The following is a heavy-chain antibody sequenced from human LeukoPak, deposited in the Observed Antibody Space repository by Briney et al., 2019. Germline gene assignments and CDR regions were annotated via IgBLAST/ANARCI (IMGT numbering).Heavy chain of an antibody. Sequence: GSLRLSCAASGFTFSTYGMHWVRQAPGKGLEWVAFIRYDGSNKYYADSVKGRFTISRDNSKNTLYLQMNSLRAEDTAVYYCAKDSRSYYYMDVWGKGTTVTISS. V-gene: IGHV3-30*02. J-gene: IGHJ6*03. CDR3: AKDSRSYYYMDV. CDR2: IRYDGSNK. CDR1: GFTFSTYG.